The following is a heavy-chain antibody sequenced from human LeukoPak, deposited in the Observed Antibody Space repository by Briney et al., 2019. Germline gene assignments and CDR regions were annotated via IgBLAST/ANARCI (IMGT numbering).Heavy chain of an antibody. Sequence: GASVKVSCKASGGTFSSYAISWVRQAPGQGLEWMGWINPNTGNPTYAQGFTRRFVFPLDTSVSTAYLQISSLKAEDSAVYYCAKNGLGAVVKTDWGQGTLVTVSS. CDR1: GGTFSSYA. D-gene: IGHD3-22*01. CDR2: INPNTGNP. CDR3: AKNGLGAVVKTD. J-gene: IGHJ4*02. V-gene: IGHV7-4-1*02.